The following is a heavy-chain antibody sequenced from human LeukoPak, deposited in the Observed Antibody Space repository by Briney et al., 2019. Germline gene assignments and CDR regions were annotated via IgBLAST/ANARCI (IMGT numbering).Heavy chain of an antibody. CDR1: GFTFSSYG. V-gene: IGHV3-33*01. CDR2: IWYDGSNK. J-gene: IGHJ5*02. CDR3: AREDRRRYWFDP. Sequence: PGGSLRLSCAASGFTFSSYGMHWVRQAPGKGLEWVAVIWYDGSNKYYADSVKGRFTISRDNSKNTMYLQMNSLRAEDTAVYYCAREDRRRYWFDPWGQGTLVTASS.